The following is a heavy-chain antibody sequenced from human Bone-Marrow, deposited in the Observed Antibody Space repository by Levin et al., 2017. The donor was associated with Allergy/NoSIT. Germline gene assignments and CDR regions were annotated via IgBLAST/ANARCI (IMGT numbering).Heavy chain of an antibody. V-gene: IGHV3-43*01. Sequence: GESLKISCAASGFTFDDYTMHWVRQAPGKGLEWVSLISWDGGSTYYADSVKGRFTISRDNSKNSLYLQMNSLRTEDTALYYCAKDTCSSGWVGIGNYFDYWGQGTLVTVSS. D-gene: IGHD6-19*01. CDR1: GFTFDDYT. J-gene: IGHJ4*02. CDR3: AKDTCSSGWVGIGNYFDY. CDR2: ISWDGGST.